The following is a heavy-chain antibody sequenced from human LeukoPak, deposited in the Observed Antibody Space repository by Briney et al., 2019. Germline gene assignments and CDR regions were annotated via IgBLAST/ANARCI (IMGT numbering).Heavy chain of an antibody. D-gene: IGHD4-17*01. CDR1: GGSISSSIYY. CDR2: IYYSGST. V-gene: IGHV4-39*01. Sequence: SETLSLTCSVSGGSISSSIYYWGSIRQPPGKGLEWIGSIYYSGSTYYNPSLKSRVTISVDTSKNQFSLKLSSVTAADTAVYYCAGDYRYYYYMDVWGKGTTVTISS. J-gene: IGHJ6*03. CDR3: AGDYRYYYYMDV.